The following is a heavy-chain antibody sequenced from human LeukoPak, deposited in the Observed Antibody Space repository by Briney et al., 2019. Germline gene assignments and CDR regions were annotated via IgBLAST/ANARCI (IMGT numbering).Heavy chain of an antibody. CDR2: IRYDGSNK. V-gene: IGHV3-30*02. Sequence: PGGSLRLSCAASGFTFSSYDMHWVRQAPGKGLEWVAFIRYDGSNKYYADSVKGRFTISRDNSKNTLYLQMNSLRAEDTAVYYCAKDRLRYCSSTSCRGGFDYWGQGTLVTVSS. D-gene: IGHD2-2*01. CDR3: AKDRLRYCSSTSCRGGFDY. CDR1: GFTFSSYD. J-gene: IGHJ4*02.